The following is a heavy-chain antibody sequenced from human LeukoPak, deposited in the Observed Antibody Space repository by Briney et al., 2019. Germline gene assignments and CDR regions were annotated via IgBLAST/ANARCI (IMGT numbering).Heavy chain of an antibody. Sequence: GLSERLLRASFGIRFRRYEMNLFRQAPGKRMEWVSHISTSGSTINYADSVKGRFTISRDNAKNSLYLQMNSLRVEDTAVYYCARGGSYFVHWGQGTLVTVSS. CDR1: GIRFRRYE. CDR2: ISTSGSTI. CDR3: ARGGSYFVH. J-gene: IGHJ4*02. D-gene: IGHD3-16*01. V-gene: IGHV3-48*03.